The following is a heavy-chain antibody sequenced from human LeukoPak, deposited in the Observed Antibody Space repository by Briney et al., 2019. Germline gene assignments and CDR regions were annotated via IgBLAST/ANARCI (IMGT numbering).Heavy chain of an antibody. CDR1: GYTFTSYY. CDR2: INPSGGST. Sequence: GASVKVSCKASGYTFTSYYMHWVRQAPGQGLEWMGIINPSGGSTSYAQKFQGRVTMTRDMSTSTVYMELSSLRSEDTAVYYCAGLGQLEMATIWGQGTLVTVSS. CDR3: AGLGQLEMATI. D-gene: IGHD5-24*01. V-gene: IGHV1-46*01. J-gene: IGHJ4*02.